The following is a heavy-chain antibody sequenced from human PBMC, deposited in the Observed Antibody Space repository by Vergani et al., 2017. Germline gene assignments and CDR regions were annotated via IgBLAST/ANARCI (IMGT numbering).Heavy chain of an antibody. Sequence: EGQLVESGGDWVQRGGSLRLSCAASGFTFSDFSMSWVRQAPGKGLEWVAFIGSSGPYINYADSVKGRFIISRDNTNNSLFLQLRSLRAEDAAVYYCSRDCTSGGCPDNYGMDVWGQGATVTVSS. D-gene: IGHD2-8*01. CDR2: IGSSGPYI. J-gene: IGHJ6*02. V-gene: IGHV3-21*06. CDR3: SRDCTSGGCPDNYGMDV. CDR1: GFTFSDFS.